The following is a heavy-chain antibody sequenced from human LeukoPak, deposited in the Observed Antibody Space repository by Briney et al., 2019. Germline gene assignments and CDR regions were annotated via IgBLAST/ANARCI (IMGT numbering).Heavy chain of an antibody. V-gene: IGHV7-4-1*02. CDR1: GYTFTSYA. Sequence: GASVTVSCKASGYTFTSYAMNWARQAPGQGLEWMGWINTNTGNPTYAQGFTGRFVFSLDTSVSTAYLQISSLKAEDTAGYYCASDADVILPSFLVVPAALTSYYFDHWGQGTLVTVSP. D-gene: IGHD2-2*01. CDR3: ASDADVILPSFLVVPAALTSYYFDH. J-gene: IGHJ4*02. CDR2: INTNTGNP.